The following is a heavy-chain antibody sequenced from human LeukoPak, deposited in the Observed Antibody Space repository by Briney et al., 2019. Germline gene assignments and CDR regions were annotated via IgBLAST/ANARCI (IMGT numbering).Heavy chain of an antibody. V-gene: IGHV5-51*01. J-gene: IGHJ5*02. D-gene: IGHD5-18*01. CDR2: VLPRNSDT. CDR1: GYSFTSYW. Sequence: GESLKISCKSSGYSFTSYWIGWVRQMPGKGLDWMGIVLPRNSDTRYGPSFQGQVTISADKSISTAYLQWSSLKASDTAMYYCARMMGQLWLDNRKTLDPWGQGTLVTVSS. CDR3: ARMMGQLWLDNRKTLDP.